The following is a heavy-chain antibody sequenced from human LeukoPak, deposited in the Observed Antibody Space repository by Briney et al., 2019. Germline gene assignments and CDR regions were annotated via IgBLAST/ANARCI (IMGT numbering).Heavy chain of an antibody. J-gene: IGHJ4*02. CDR3: ARGLRIFGAREVGY. CDR2: INHSGST. V-gene: IGHV4-34*01. D-gene: IGHD3-3*01. Sequence: PSETLSLTCAVYGGSFSGYYWSWIRQPPGKGLEWIGEINHSGSTNYNPSLKSRVTISVDTSKNQFSLKLSSVTAADTAVYYCARGLRIFGAREVGYWGQGTLVTVSS. CDR1: GGSFSGYY.